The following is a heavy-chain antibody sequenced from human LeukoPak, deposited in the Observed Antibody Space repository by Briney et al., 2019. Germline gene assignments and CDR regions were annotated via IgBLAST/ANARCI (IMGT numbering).Heavy chain of an antibody. D-gene: IGHD3-10*01. Sequence: SETLSLTCTVSGYSISSGYYWGWIRQPTGKGLEWIGSIYHSGSTYYNPSPKSRVTISVDTSKNQFSLKLSSATAADTAVYYCARDLIKYGSGSFDYWGQGTLVTVSS. CDR3: ARDLIKYGSGSFDY. J-gene: IGHJ4*02. CDR2: IYHSGST. V-gene: IGHV4-38-2*02. CDR1: GYSISSGYY.